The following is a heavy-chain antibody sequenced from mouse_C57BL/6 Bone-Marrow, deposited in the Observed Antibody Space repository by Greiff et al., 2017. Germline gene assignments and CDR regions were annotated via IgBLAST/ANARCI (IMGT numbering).Heavy chain of an antibody. Sequence: QVHVKQSGPGLVQPSQSLSITCTVSGFSLTSYGVHWVRQSPGKGLEWLGVIWSGGSTDYNAAFISRLSISKDNSKSKVVFKMNSLLADDTAIYYCARNGITTGLDYWGQGTTLTVSS. CDR1: GFSLTSYG. D-gene: IGHD1-1*01. CDR2: IWSGGST. CDR3: ARNGITTGLDY. J-gene: IGHJ2*01. V-gene: IGHV2-2*01.